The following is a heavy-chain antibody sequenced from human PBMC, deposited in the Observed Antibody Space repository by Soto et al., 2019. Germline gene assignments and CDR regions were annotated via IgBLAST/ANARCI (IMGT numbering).Heavy chain of an antibody. D-gene: IGHD2-21*02. Sequence: QVQLVQSGAELKKPGASVSLSCKASGFSFNTYYVHWVRQSPGEGLQWMGVINPSNGFTSYRQKFQGRVTMPADTSTTTAYLELSGLKSEDTAVYFCARDWPDTYCGGDCPLGYYYHGMDVWGQGTAVTVSS. J-gene: IGHJ6*02. V-gene: IGHV1-46*02. CDR1: GFSFNTYY. CDR3: ARDWPDTYCGGDCPLGYYYHGMDV. CDR2: INPSNGFT.